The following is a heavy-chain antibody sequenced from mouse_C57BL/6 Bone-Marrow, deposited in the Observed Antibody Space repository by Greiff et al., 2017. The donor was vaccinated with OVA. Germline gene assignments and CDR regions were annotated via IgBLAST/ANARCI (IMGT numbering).Heavy chain of an antibody. V-gene: IGHV5-6*01. CDR2: ISSGGSYT. J-gene: IGHJ1*03. CDR1: GFTFSSYG. D-gene: IGHD1-1*01. Sequence: EVQRVESGGDLVKPGGSLKLSCAASGFTFSSYGMSWVRQTPDKRLEWVATISSGGSYTYYPDSVKGRFTISRDNAKNSLYLQMSRLKSVESDLSSCASPITTVVGRGYFDVWGTGTTVTVAS. CDR3: ASPITTVVGRGYFDV.